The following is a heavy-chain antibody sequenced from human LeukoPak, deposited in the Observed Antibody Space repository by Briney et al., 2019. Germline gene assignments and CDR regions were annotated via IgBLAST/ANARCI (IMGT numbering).Heavy chain of an antibody. CDR2: IYHSGST. CDR3: ARGRFKGFGELFHY. V-gene: IGHV4-30-2*05. CDR1: GGSISSGGYS. J-gene: IGHJ4*02. Sequence: SETLSLTCAVSGGSISSGGYSWSWIRQPPGKGLEWIGYIYHSGSTYYNPSLKSRVTISVDTSKNQFSLKLSSVTAADTAVYYCARGRFKGFGELFHYWGQGTLVTVSS. D-gene: IGHD3-10*01.